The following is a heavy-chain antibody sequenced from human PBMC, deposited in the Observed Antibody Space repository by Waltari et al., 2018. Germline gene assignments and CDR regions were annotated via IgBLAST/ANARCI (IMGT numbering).Heavy chain of an antibody. V-gene: IGHV4-39*07. J-gene: IGHJ5*02. CDR3: ARVRDYNWFDP. CDR1: GGSISSRSYY. CDR2: IYYSGST. Sequence: QLQLQESGPGLVKPSETLSLTCTVSGGSISSRSYYWGWIRQPPGKGLEWIGSIYYSGSTYYNPSLKSRVTISVDTSKNQFSLKLSSVTAADTAVYYCARVRDYNWFDPWGQGTLVTVSS.